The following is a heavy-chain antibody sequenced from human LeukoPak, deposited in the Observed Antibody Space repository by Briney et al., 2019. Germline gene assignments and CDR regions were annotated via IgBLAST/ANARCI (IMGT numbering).Heavy chain of an antibody. V-gene: IGHV3-7*01. J-gene: IGHJ4*02. CDR3: ARGLSGYASSLGY. CDR2: IKQDVSEK. D-gene: IGHD6-6*01. Sequence: PGGSLRLSCAASGFTFSTYWMSWVRQAPGKGLEWVANIKQDVSEKYYVDSVKGRFTISRDNAKNSLYLQMNSLRAEDTAVYYCARGLSGYASSLGYWGQGTLVTVSA. CDR1: GFTFSTYW.